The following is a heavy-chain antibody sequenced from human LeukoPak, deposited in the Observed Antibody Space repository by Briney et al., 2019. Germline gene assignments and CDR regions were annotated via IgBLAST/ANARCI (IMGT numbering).Heavy chain of an antibody. Sequence: SETLSLTCTVSGGSISSYYWSWIRQPPGKGLEWIGYIYYSGSTNYNPSLKSRVTISVDTSKNQFSLKLSSVTAADTAVYYCARDGDIAVAGTGGWFDPRGQGTLVTVSS. CDR3: ARDGDIAVAGTGGWFDP. D-gene: IGHD6-19*01. CDR1: GGSISSYY. J-gene: IGHJ5*02. V-gene: IGHV4-59*01. CDR2: IYYSGST.